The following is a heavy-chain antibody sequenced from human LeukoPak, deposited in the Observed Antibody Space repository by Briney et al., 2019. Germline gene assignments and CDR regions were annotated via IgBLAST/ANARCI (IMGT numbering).Heavy chain of an antibody. CDR3: ARRRYFDILTGPQDYGMDV. CDR1: GYSISSGYY. D-gene: IGHD3-9*01. J-gene: IGHJ6*02. V-gene: IGHV4-38-2*02. CDR2: IYHSGST. Sequence: SETLSLTCTVSGYSISSGYYWGWIRQPPGKGLEWIGSIYHSGSTYYNPSPKSRVTISVDTSKNQFSLKLSSVTAADTAVYYCARRRYFDILTGPQDYGMDVRGQGTTVTVSS.